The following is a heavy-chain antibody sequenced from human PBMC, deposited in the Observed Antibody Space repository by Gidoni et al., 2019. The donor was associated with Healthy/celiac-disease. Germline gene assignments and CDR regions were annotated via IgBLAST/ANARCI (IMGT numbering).Heavy chain of an antibody. D-gene: IGHD6-13*01. J-gene: IGHJ6*02. CDR2: IYYSGST. CDR3: ARHYSSSWFYYYGMDV. V-gene: IGHV4-39*01. CDR1: GGSISSSSYY. Sequence: QLQLQESGPGLVKPSETLSLTCTVPGGSISSSSYYWGWLRQPPGKGLEWIGSIYYSGSTYYNPSLKSRVTISVDTSKNQFSLKLSSVTAADTAVYYCARHYSSSWFYYYGMDVWGQGTTVTVSS.